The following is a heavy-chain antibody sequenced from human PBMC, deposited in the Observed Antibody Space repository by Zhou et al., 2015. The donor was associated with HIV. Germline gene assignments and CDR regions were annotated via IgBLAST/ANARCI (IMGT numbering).Heavy chain of an antibody. CDR1: GGIFSSYT. V-gene: IGHV1-69*08. CDR3: AKDHIHCCRSALNALDT. J-gene: IGHJ3*02. CDR2: IVASLGVA. D-gene: IGHD2-15*01. Sequence: QVQLVQSGAEVKKPGSSVKVSCQASGGIFSSYTISWVRQAPGQGLEWMGRIVASLGVADYAQKFQGRLTITADKSSNTAYMQLNSLKSEDTAIYYCAKDHIHCCRSALNALDTWGQGTMVTVSS.